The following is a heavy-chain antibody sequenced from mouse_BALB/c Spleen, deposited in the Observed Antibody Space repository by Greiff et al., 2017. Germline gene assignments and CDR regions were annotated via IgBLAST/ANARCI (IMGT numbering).Heavy chain of an antibody. CDR1: GFTFSSFG. Sequence: EVMLVESGGGLVQPGGSRKLSCAASGFTFSSFGMHWVRQAPEKGLEWVAYISSGSSTIYYADTVKGRFTISRDNPKNTLFLQMTSLRSEDTAMYYCARSYGSWFAYWGQGTLVTVSA. CDR3: ARSYGSWFAY. J-gene: IGHJ3*01. CDR2: ISSGSSTI. D-gene: IGHD1-2*01. V-gene: IGHV5-17*02.